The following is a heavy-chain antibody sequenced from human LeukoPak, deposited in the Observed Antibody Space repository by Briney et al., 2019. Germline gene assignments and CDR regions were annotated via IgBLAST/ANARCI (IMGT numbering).Heavy chain of an antibody. CDR2: IYTSGST. D-gene: IGHD3-10*01. CDR1: GGSISSYY. Sequence: SETLSLTCTVSGGSISSYYWRWIRQPAGKGLEWIGRIYTSGSTNYHPSLKSRVTMSVDTSNNQFSMKLSSVTAADTAVYYCARVSYYYDSGSYLVDYWGQGTLVTVSS. V-gene: IGHV4-4*07. CDR3: ARVSYYYDSGSYLVDY. J-gene: IGHJ4*01.